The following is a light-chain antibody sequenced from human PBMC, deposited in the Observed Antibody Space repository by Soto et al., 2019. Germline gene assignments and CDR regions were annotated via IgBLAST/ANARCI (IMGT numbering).Light chain of an antibody. V-gene: IGKV3D-15*01. CDR1: QSVSST. CDR3: QQYNEWPPFT. Sequence: EIVMTHSPATLSVSPCERATLSASASQSVSSTLAWYQQKPGQAPRLLIYGAFARATGIPDRFSGSGSGTDFTLTISRLEPEDFAVYYCQQYNEWPPFTFGQGTRLEIK. CDR2: GAF. J-gene: IGKJ5*01.